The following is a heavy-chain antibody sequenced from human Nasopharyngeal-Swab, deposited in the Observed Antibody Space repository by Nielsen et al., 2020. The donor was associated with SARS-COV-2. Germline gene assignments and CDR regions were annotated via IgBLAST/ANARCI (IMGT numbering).Heavy chain of an antibody. CDR3: ARSKGYYYGSGNRGMDV. Sequence: SCAASGFTFSDYYMSWIRQAPGKGLEWVSYISSSGSTIYYADSVKGRFTISRDNAKNSLYLQMNSLRAEDTAVYYCARSKGYYYGSGNRGMDVWGQGTTVTVSS. CDR2: ISSSGSTI. J-gene: IGHJ6*02. D-gene: IGHD3-10*01. V-gene: IGHV3-11*01. CDR1: GFTFSDYY.